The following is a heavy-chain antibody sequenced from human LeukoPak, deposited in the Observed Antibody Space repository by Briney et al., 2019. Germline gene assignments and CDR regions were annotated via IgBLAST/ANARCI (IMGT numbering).Heavy chain of an antibody. D-gene: IGHD3-22*01. CDR2: IYHTGTT. V-gene: IGHV4-39*01. CDR1: GGSITTGSYY. J-gene: IGHJ2*01. Sequence: SETLSLTCTVSGGSITTGSYYWGWVRQPPGKGLEWIGSIYHTGTTYYNPSLKSRVTSSVNTSKNQFSLKLSSVTAADTAVYYYARRPPDYYDSSGYHHWCFDLWGRGTLVTVSS. CDR3: ARRPPDYYDSSGYHHWCFDL.